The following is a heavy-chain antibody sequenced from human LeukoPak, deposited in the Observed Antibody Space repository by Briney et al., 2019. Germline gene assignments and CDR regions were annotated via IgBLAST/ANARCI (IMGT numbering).Heavy chain of an antibody. V-gene: IGHV3-48*03. CDR1: GFTFSSYE. J-gene: IGHJ4*02. D-gene: IGHD6-19*01. Sequence: GGSLRLSCAASGFTFSSYEMNWVRQAPGKGLEWVSYISSSGSTIYYADSVKGRFTISRDNAKNSLCLQMNSLRAEDTAVYYCARERYSSGWYNYWGQGTLVTVSS. CDR3: ARERYSSGWYNY. CDR2: ISSSGSTI.